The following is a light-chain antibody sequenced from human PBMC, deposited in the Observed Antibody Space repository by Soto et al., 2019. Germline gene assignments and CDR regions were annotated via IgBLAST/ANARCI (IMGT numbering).Light chain of an antibody. CDR1: SIDVGSYNF. CDR2: EVS. Sequence: QSALTQPASVSGSPGQSITISCDGTSIDVGSYNFVSWYQQHPGKAPKLMIYEVSKRPSGVSNGFSGSKSGNTASLTISGLQAEDEADYYCCSYAGSYTYVFGTGTKVTGL. CDR3: CSYAGSYTYV. V-gene: IGLV2-23*02. J-gene: IGLJ1*01.